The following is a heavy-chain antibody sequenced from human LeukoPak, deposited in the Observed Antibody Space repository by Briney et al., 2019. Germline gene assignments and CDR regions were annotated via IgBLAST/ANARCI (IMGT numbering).Heavy chain of an antibody. J-gene: IGHJ6*03. V-gene: IGHV3-21*01. Sequence: GGSLRLSCSGSACTFSVYSMNWGRQAPGKRLEWVSSITSKSNYIYYADPVKGRLTISRDNAMNSVFLQLNSLRAEDSAVYYCTSGLIAIESDNNLYQYMDVWGKGTTVTVSS. CDR1: ACTFSVYS. CDR3: TSGLIAIESDNNLYQYMDV. D-gene: IGHD2-21*01. CDR2: ITSKSNYI.